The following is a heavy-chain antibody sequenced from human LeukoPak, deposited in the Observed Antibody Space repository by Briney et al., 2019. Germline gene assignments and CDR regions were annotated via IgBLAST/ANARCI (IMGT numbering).Heavy chain of an antibody. Sequence: PGGSLRLSCAASGFTLAGYAMSWVRQAPGKGLEWVSTISSSGSLTYYADSVKGRFTISRDDSKSTLYLQMNSLRAEATAVYFCAKSSRTSCYWCAFDIWGQGTMVTVSS. CDR3: AKSSRTSCYWCAFDI. V-gene: IGHV3-23*01. CDR2: ISSSGSLT. CDR1: GFTLAGYA. J-gene: IGHJ3*02. D-gene: IGHD2-2*01.